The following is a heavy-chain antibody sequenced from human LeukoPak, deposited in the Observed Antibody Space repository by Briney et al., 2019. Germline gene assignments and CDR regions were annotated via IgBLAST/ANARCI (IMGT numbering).Heavy chain of an antibody. D-gene: IGHD4-17*01. V-gene: IGHV3-74*01. CDR2: TNSDGSST. Sequence: GGSLRLSCAASGFTFSSYWMHWVRQAPGKGLVWVSRTNSDGSSTSYADSVKGRFTISRDNAKNTLYLQMNSLRAEDTAVYYCARVDYAPRALDYWGQGTLVTVSS. CDR3: ARVDYAPRALDY. CDR1: GFTFSSYW. J-gene: IGHJ4*02.